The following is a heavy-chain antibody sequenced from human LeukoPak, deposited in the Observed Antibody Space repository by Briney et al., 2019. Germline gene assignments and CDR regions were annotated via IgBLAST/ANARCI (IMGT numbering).Heavy chain of an antibody. CDR1: GYTFSNDW. Sequence: GESLKVSRQASGYTFSNDWIGWVRQMPGKGLEWMGIIYPGDSDTRYSPSFQGQVTISADKSISTAYLQWSSLKASDTAMYYCARQNDYGGNSPDAFDIWGQGTMVTVSS. CDR3: ARQNDYGGNSPDAFDI. CDR2: IYPGDSDT. V-gene: IGHV5-51*01. J-gene: IGHJ3*02. D-gene: IGHD4-23*01.